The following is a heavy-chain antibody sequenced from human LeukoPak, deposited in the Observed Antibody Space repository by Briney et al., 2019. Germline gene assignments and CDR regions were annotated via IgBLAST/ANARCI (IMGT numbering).Heavy chain of an antibody. Sequence: ASVKVSCKASGYTFTIYGISWVRQAPGQGLEWMGWISAYNGNTNYAQKLQGRVTMTTDTSTSTAYMELRSLRSDDTAVYYCARDGPQPLLRFLEWSPRDAFDIWGQGTMVTVSS. J-gene: IGHJ3*02. CDR2: ISAYNGNT. CDR1: GYTFTIYG. V-gene: IGHV1-18*01. D-gene: IGHD3-3*01. CDR3: ARDGPQPLLRFLEWSPRDAFDI.